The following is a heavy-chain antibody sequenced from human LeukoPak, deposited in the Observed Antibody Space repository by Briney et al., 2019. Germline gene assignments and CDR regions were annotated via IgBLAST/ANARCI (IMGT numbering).Heavy chain of an antibody. Sequence: ASVKVSCKASGYTFTSYGISWVRQAPGQGLEWMGWVSAYNGNTNYAQKLQGRVTMTTDTSTSTAYMELRSLRSDDTAVYYCARDPPDIVVVPAAYSDYWGQGTLVTVSS. CDR3: ARDPPDIVVVPAAYSDY. D-gene: IGHD2-2*01. J-gene: IGHJ4*02. V-gene: IGHV1-18*01. CDR2: VSAYNGNT. CDR1: GYTFTSYG.